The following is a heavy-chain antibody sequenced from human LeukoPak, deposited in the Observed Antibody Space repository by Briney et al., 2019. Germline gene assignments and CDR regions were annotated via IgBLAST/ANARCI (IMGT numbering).Heavy chain of an antibody. D-gene: IGHD3-3*01. J-gene: IGHJ3*02. CDR3: AKDRGLIFGVVNDAFDI. CDR1: GFTFSSYA. V-gene: IGHV3-23*01. Sequence: GGSLRLSCAASGFTFSSYAMSWVRQAPGKGLEWVSAISGSGGSTYYADSVKGRFTISRDNSKNTLYLQMNSLRAEDTAVYYCAKDRGLIFGVVNDAFDIWGQGTMVTVSS. CDR2: ISGSGGST.